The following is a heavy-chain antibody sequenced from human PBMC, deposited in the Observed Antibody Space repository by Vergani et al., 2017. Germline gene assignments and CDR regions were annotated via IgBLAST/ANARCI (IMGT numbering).Heavy chain of an antibody. CDR3: VYRKCECGTTGCFGPFYYYYYVDL. J-gene: IGHJ6*03. CDR1: GFSLNTRGVS. Sequence: HITLKESGPTLVKHTQTLTLTCTFSGFSLNTRGVSVACIPQPPGKALDCLALIYWNDDQHYSPSLNNRVTITKDTSKNQVVLTMANMDYVDTGTYYCVYRKCECGTTGCFGPFYYYYYVDLWGKGTTVTVSS. CDR2: IYWNDDQ. V-gene: IGHV2-5*04. D-gene: IGHD1-7*01.